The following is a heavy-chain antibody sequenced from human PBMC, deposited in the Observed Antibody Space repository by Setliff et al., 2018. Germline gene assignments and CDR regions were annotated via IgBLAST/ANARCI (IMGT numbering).Heavy chain of an antibody. V-gene: IGHV1-18*01. J-gene: IGHJ4*02. Sequence: GASVKVSCKASGYTFTSYGFSWVRQAPGQGLEWMGWISGYNGNTNYAQKVQGRVTMTTDTSTGTIYMELRSLRADDTAVYYCSRRVRIAVLHLYYFEYWGQGTLVTVSS. CDR1: GYTFTSYG. CDR3: SRRVRIAVLHLYYFEY. CDR2: ISGYNGNT. D-gene: IGHD6-19*01.